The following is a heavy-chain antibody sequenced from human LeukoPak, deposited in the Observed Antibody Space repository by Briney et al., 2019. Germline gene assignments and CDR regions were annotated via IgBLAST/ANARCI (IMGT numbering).Heavy chain of an antibody. V-gene: IGHV3-30*03. CDR3: ARDNDLDPDGYFDY. CDR2: LSYDGTKK. J-gene: IGHJ4*02. Sequence: GSLRLSCAASGFTFSHFGMHWVRQAPGKGLGWVAVLSYDGTKKYYADSGKGRFTISRDNSKNTLYLQMSSLRPEDTAVYYCARDNDLDPDGYFDYWGQGVLVTVSS. CDR1: GFTFSHFG. D-gene: IGHD1-1*01.